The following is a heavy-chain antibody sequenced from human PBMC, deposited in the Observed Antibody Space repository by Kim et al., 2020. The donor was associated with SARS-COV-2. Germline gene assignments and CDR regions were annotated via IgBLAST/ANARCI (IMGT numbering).Heavy chain of an antibody. Sequence: DSVKGRFTISRDNSKNTLYLQMNSLRAEDTAVYYCAKEPSGWYPRYAFDIWGQGTMVTVSS. CDR3: AKEPSGWYPRYAFDI. J-gene: IGHJ3*02. D-gene: IGHD6-19*01. V-gene: IGHV3-23*01.